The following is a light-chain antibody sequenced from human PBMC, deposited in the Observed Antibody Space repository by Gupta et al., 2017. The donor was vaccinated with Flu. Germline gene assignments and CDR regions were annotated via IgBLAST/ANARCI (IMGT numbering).Light chain of an antibody. CDR2: GSS. Sequence: ETVLTQSPGPLSLSLGERATLSCRASQSVSTDFVGWYQQKPGQAPRLLIYGSSSRDTGIPDRFSGSGSGTDFTLTISRLEPEDFAVYYCQYYERTPHTFGQGTKLETK. CDR3: QYYERTPHT. V-gene: IGKV3-20*01. CDR1: QSVSTDF. J-gene: IGKJ2*01.